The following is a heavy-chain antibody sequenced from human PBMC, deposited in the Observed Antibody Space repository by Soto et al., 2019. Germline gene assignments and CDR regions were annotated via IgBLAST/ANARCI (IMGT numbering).Heavy chain of an antibody. CDR2: ISDDGTNK. Sequence: GGSLRLSCKGSGFTFSSFAIQWVRQAPGKGLEWVAAISDDGTNKYTADSVKGRFTISRDNSRNTVYLQVNSLRIEDTAVYYCARHEAGWYFDSWGQGTLVTVSS. V-gene: IGHV3-30*04. D-gene: IGHD6-25*01. J-gene: IGHJ4*02. CDR1: GFTFSSFA. CDR3: ARHEAGWYFDS.